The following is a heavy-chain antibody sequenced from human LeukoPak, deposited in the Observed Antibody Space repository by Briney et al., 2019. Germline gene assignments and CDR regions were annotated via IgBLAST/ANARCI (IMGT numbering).Heavy chain of an antibody. CDR2: INHSGST. Sequence: PGGSLRLSCAASGFTLSSYAMSWVRQPPGKGLEWIGEINHSGSTNYNPSLKSRVTISVDTSKNQFSLKLSSVTAADTAVYYCARETDYYGSGSYYTPPLYFQHWGQGTLVTVSS. CDR1: GFTLSSYA. V-gene: IGHV4-34*01. D-gene: IGHD3-10*01. J-gene: IGHJ1*01. CDR3: ARETDYYGSGSYYTPPLYFQH.